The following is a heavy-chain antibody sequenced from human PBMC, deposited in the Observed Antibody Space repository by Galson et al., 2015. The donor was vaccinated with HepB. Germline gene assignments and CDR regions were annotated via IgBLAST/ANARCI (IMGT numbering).Heavy chain of an antibody. CDR2: FDPEDGET. Sequence: SVKVSCKVSGYTLTELSMRWVRQAPGKGLEWMGGFDPEDGETIYAQKFQGRVTMTEDTSTDAAYMELSSLRSEDTAVYYCATTLTERITIFGVVGGAFDIWGQGTMSPSLQ. J-gene: IGHJ3*02. CDR3: ATTLTERITIFGVVGGAFDI. CDR1: GYTLTELS. D-gene: IGHD3-3*01. V-gene: IGHV1-24*01.